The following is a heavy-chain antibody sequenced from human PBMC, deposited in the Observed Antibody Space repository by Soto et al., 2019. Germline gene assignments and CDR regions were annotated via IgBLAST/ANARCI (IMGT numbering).Heavy chain of an antibody. CDR3: AKGGWPTTSSWFDP. V-gene: IGHV3-23*01. CDR2: ISGGGGTT. CDR1: GFTFSNYV. Sequence: EVQLLESGGGLVQPGGSLRLSCAASGFTFSNYVVSWVRQAPGKGLEWVSSISGGGGTTYYADSMKGRFTISRDNSKNTLYLQMNSLRAEDTAIYYCAKGGWPTTSSWFDPWGQGTLVTVSS. D-gene: IGHD1-1*01. J-gene: IGHJ5*02.